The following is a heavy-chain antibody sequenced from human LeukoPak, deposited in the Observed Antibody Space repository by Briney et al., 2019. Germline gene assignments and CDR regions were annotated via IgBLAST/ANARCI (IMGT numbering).Heavy chain of an antibody. CDR2: IYHSGST. Sequence: PSETLSLTCTVSGYSISSGYYWGWIRQPPGKGLEWIGSIYHSGSTYYNPSLKSRVTISVDTSKNQFSLKLSSVTAADTAVYYCARDGLLTTVTLGYYGMDVWGKGTTVTVSS. J-gene: IGHJ6*04. CDR1: GYSISSGYY. CDR3: ARDGLLTTVTLGYYGMDV. D-gene: IGHD4-17*01. V-gene: IGHV4-38-2*02.